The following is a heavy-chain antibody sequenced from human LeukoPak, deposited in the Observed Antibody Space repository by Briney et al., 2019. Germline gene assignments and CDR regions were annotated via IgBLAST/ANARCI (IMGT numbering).Heavy chain of an antibody. CDR3: AKVRWDNSGWYYLDY. D-gene: IGHD6-19*01. CDR1: GFTFNGYG. V-gene: IGHV3-30*18. Sequence: GGSLRLSCAASGFTFNGYGMHWVRQAPGKGLEWVAVISYDGSNKYYTDSVKGRFTISRDNSKSTLYLQMNSLRAEDTAVYYCAKVRWDNSGWYYLDYWGQGTLVTVSS. J-gene: IGHJ4*02. CDR2: ISYDGSNK.